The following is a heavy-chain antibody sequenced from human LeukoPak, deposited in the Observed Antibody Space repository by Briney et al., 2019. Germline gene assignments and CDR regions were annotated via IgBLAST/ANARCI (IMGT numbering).Heavy chain of an antibody. J-gene: IGHJ6*02. Sequence: GGSLRLSCVASGFTFSTYGMHWVRQAPGKGLEWVAVISYDGSSKYYADSVKGRFTISRDNAKNSLYLHMNSLRAEDTAVYYCARASTTVVTPAYYYYGMDVWGQGTTVTVSS. CDR1: GFTFSTYG. CDR3: ARASTTVVTPAYYYYGMDV. CDR2: ISYDGSSK. D-gene: IGHD4-23*01. V-gene: IGHV3-30*03.